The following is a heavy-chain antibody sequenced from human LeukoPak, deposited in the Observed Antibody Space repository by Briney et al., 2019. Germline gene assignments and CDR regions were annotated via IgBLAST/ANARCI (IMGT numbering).Heavy chain of an antibody. Sequence: GASVKVSCKASGYTFTSYDINWVRQATGQGLEWMGWMNPNSGNTGYAQKFQGRVTMTRNTSISTAYMELSSLRSEDTAVYYCARGMRVAVAGLLNWYFDLWGRGTLVTVSS. CDR1: GYTFTSYD. J-gene: IGHJ2*01. D-gene: IGHD6-19*01. V-gene: IGHV1-8*01. CDR3: ARGMRVAVAGLLNWYFDL. CDR2: MNPNSGNT.